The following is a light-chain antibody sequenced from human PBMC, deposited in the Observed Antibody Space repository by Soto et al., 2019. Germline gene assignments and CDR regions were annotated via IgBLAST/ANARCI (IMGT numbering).Light chain of an antibody. Sequence: EIVLTQSPGTLSLSPGERATLSCRASQSVSNNYLAWYQQKPGQAPRLLIYGASNGATGIPARFSGSGSGTDFTLTISSLEPEDFAVYYCQQRSNWPPTFGQGTKV. V-gene: IGKV3-11*01. J-gene: IGKJ1*01. CDR2: GAS. CDR1: QSVSNNY. CDR3: QQRSNWPPT.